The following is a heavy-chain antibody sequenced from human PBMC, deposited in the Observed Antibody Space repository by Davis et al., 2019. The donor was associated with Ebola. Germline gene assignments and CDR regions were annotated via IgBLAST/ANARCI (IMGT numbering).Heavy chain of an antibody. V-gene: IGHV4-59*08. J-gene: IGHJ3*01. Sequence: SETLSLTCTVSGTSIRPYYWSWIRQPPGKGLEWIGYIYYSGGTDYNPSLKSRVTISVDTSKNQFSLNLSSVTAADTAVYYCARLHEGDWGQGTMVTVSS. CDR3: ARLHEGD. D-gene: IGHD3-16*01. CDR1: GTSIRPYY. CDR2: IYYSGGT.